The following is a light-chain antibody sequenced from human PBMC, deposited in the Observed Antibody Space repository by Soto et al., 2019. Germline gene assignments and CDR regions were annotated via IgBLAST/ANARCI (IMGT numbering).Light chain of an antibody. CDR3: QQYTTWPRT. CDR1: QSVRSN. J-gene: IGKJ1*01. V-gene: IGKV3-15*01. Sequence: IVMTQSPASLSVSPGEGATLSCRASQSVRSNLAWYQQRPGQAPRLLIFAASTRATAIPARFRGSGSGTEFTLTIRSMPAEDFAVYSCQQYTTWPRTFGQGTKVDIK. CDR2: AAS.